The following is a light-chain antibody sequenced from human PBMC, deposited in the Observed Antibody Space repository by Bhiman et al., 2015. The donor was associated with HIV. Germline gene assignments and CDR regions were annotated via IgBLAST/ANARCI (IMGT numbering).Light chain of an antibody. CDR2: GST. CDR1: SSNIGADYD. J-gene: IGLJ3*02. V-gene: IGLV1-40*01. Sequence: QSVLTQPPSVSGAPGQRVTISCTGSSSNIGADYDVHWYQQLPGTAPKLLIYGSTNRPSGVPDRFSGSKSGTSASLAITGLQAEDEADYYCQSYDSSLSVWVFGGGTKLTVL. CDR3: QSYDSSLSVWV.